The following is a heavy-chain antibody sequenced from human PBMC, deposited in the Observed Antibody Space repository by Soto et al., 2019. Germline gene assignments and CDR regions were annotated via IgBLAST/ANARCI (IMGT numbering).Heavy chain of an antibody. D-gene: IGHD3-22*01. Sequence: PGGSLRLSCAASGFTFSSYGMHWVRQAPGKGLEWVAVIWYDGSNKYYADSVKGRFTISRDNSKNTLYLQMNSLRAEDTAVFYCARDGITMIVENNWFDPWGQGTLVTVSS. J-gene: IGHJ5*02. CDR2: IWYDGSNK. CDR3: ARDGITMIVENNWFDP. V-gene: IGHV3-33*01. CDR1: GFTFSSYG.